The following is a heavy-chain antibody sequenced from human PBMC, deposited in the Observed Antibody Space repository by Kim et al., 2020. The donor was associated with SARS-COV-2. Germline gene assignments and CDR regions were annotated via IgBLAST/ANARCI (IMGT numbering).Heavy chain of an antibody. CDR3: ARDILTGYYPTDY. V-gene: IGHV1-3*01. D-gene: IGHD3-9*01. J-gene: IGHJ4*02. Sequence: SQKFQGRVTITRDTSASTAYMELSSLRSEDTAVYYCARDILTGYYPTDYWGQGTLVTVSS.